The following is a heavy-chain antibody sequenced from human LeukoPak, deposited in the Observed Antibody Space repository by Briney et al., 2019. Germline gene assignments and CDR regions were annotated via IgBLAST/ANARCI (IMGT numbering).Heavy chain of an antibody. D-gene: IGHD2-15*01. CDR2: IIPIFGTA. V-gene: IGHV1-69*13. CDR1: GGTFSSYA. CDR3: AIGWDKFVADFDY. Sequence: ASVKVSCKASGGTFSSYAISWVRQAPGQGLEWMGGIIPIFGTANYAQRFQGRVTITADESTSTAYKELSSLRSEDTAVYYCAIGWDKFVADFDYWGQGTLVTVSS. J-gene: IGHJ4*02.